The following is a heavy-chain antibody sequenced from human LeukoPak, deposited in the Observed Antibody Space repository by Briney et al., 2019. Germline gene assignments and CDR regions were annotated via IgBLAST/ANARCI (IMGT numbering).Heavy chain of an antibody. D-gene: IGHD6-13*01. CDR3: AKGAAAGTILDY. CDR2: ISYDGSNK. Sequence: PGGSLRLSCAASGFTFSSYGMHWVRQAPGKGLEWVAVISYDGSNKYYADSVKGRFTISRDNSKNTLYLQMNSLRAEDTAVYYCAKGAAAGTILDYWGQGTLVTVSS. J-gene: IGHJ4*02. CDR1: GFTFSSYG. V-gene: IGHV3-30*18.